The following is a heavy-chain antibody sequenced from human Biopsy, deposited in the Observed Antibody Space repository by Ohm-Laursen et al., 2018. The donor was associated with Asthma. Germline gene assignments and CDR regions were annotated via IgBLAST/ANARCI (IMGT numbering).Heavy chain of an antibody. CDR3: ARHDHRWDTYADF. CDR2: MYYGETT. CDR1: GDSIRSSAYY. V-gene: IGHV4-39*01. D-gene: IGHD2-2*01. J-gene: IGHJ4*02. Sequence: GTLSLTCTVSGDSIRSSAYYWGWIRQPPGKGLEWIGSMYYGETTYYSPSLKSRVTKSLDTSKNQFSLILSSVTAADMAVYYCARHDHRWDTYADFWGQGTLVTVSS.